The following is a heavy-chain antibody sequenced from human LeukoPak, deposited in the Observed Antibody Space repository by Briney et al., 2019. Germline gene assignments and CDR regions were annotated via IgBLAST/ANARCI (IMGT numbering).Heavy chain of an antibody. CDR2: ISVSGDRT. D-gene: IGHD2-15*01. J-gene: IGHJ4*02. V-gene: IGHV3-23*01. Sequence: GGSLRLSCAASGFIFNRNDMSWVRQALGKGLEWVSSISVSGDRTYYADSVKGRFTISRDNSRNTLYLQMNSLRAVDTAVYFCAIGYCNGGSCYFPYWGQGTLVTVSS. CDR1: GFIFNRND. CDR3: AIGYCNGGSCYFPY.